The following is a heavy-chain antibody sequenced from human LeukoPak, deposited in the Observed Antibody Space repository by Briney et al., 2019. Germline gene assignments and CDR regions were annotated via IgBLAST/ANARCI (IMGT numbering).Heavy chain of an antibody. J-gene: IGHJ5*02. V-gene: IGHV1-8*01. Sequence: ASVKVSCKASGYTFTSYDINWVRQATGQGLEWMGWMNPNSGNTGYAQKFQGRVTMTRDTSISTAYMELSRLRSDDTAVYYCARGGTAMVTAWFDPWGQGTLVTVSS. CDR2: MNPNSGNT. CDR1: GYTFTSYD. CDR3: ARGGTAMVTAWFDP. D-gene: IGHD5-18*01.